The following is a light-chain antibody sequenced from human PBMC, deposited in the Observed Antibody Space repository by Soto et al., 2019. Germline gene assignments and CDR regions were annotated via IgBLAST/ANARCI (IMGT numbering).Light chain of an antibody. V-gene: IGKV1-5*01. CDR3: QQYTNTNNPWM. Sequence: QMTQSPSTLSASVGDRVTITCRDSQSISSLLAWYHQKLGKDPKLLIDDASSLESGVPSSFIGSGSGTEFTLIISGLQPEDSATYYCQQYTNTNNPWMFGQGTKVDI. J-gene: IGKJ1*01. CDR1: QSISSL. CDR2: DAS.